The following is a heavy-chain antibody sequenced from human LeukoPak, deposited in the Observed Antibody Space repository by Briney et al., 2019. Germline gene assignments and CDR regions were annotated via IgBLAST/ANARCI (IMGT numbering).Heavy chain of an antibody. Sequence: GGSLRLSCAASGFTFSSYGMHWVRQAPGKGLEWVAFIRYDGSNKYYADSVKGRFTISRDNSKNTLYLQMNSLRAEDTAVYYCAKTHAIVVVPAALFDYWGQGTLVTVSS. D-gene: IGHD2-2*01. J-gene: IGHJ4*02. CDR2: IRYDGSNK. CDR1: GFTFSSYG. CDR3: AKTHAIVVVPAALFDY. V-gene: IGHV3-30*02.